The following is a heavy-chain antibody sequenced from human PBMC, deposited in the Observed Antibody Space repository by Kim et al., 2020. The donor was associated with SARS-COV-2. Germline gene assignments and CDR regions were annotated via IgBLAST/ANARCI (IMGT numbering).Heavy chain of an antibody. V-gene: IGHV4-38-2*02. CDR2: IYHSGST. Sequence: SETLSLTCTVSGYSISSGYYWGWIRQPPGKGLEWIGSIYHSGSTYYNPSLKSRVTISVDTSKNQFSLKLSSVTAADTAVYYCAIQPQGIAVAAPSVYFDYWGQGTLVTVSS. CDR1: GYSISSGYY. CDR3: AIQPQGIAVAAPSVYFDY. D-gene: IGHD6-19*01. J-gene: IGHJ4*02.